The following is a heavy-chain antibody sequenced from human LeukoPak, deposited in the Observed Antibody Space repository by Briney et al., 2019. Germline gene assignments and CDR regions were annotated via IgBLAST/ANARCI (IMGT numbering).Heavy chain of an antibody. CDR2: INPNSGGT. D-gene: IGHD2-15*01. J-gene: IGHJ6*02. V-gene: IGHV1-2*02. CDR1: GYTFTGYY. CDR3: ARDLLLTYGMDV. Sequence: ASVKVSCKASGYTFTGYYMHWVRQAPGQGLEWMGWINPNSGGTNYAQKFQGRVTMTRDTSISTAYMELSRLRSDDTAVYYCARDLLLTYGMDVWGQGTTVTVSS.